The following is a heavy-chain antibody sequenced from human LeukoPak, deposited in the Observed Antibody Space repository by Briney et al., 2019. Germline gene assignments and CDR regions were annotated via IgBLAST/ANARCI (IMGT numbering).Heavy chain of an antibody. J-gene: IGHJ5*02. CDR1: GFTFSSYS. D-gene: IGHD6-13*01. CDR3: ARGLSGGIAAAGLEDWFDP. CDR2: ISSSSSYI. Sequence: GGSLRLFCAASGFTFSSYSMNWVRQAPGKGLEWVSSISSSSSYIYYADSVKGRFTISRDNAKNSLYLQMNSLRAEDTAVYYCARGLSGGIAAAGLEDWFDPWGQGTLVTVSS. V-gene: IGHV3-21*01.